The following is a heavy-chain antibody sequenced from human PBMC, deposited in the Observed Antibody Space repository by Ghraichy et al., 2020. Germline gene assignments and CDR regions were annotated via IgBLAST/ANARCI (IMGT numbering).Heavy chain of an antibody. V-gene: IGHV3-23*01. CDR3: AKESGYSSGWYSGLIDY. CDR1: GFTFSSYA. J-gene: IGHJ4*02. CDR2: ISGSGGST. Sequence: GSLRLSCAASGFTFSSYAMSWVRQAPGKGLEWVSAISGSGGSTYYADSVKGRFTISRDNSKNTLYLQMNSLRAEDTAVYYCAKESGYSSGWYSGLIDYWGQGTLVTVSS. D-gene: IGHD6-19*01.